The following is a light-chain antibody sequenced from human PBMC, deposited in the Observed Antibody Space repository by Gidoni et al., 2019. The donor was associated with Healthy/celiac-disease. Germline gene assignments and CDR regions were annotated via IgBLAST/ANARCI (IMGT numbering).Light chain of an antibody. Sequence: EIVLTQSPCTLSLSPGERATLSCRASQSVSSSYLAWYQQKPGQAPRLLIYGASSRATVIPDRVSGSGSGTDFTLTISRLEPEDFAVYYCQQYGSSPPLTFGGGTKVEIK. V-gene: IGKV3-20*01. CDR2: GAS. CDR1: QSVSSSY. J-gene: IGKJ4*01. CDR3: QQYGSSPPLT.